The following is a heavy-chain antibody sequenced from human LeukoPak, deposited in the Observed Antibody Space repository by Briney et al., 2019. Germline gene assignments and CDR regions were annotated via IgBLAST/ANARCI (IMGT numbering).Heavy chain of an antibody. CDR3: ARGPRYYGSGTYYFDY. D-gene: IGHD3-10*01. Sequence: GXSVXXSXXASGYTFTTNXIXXVRQXPGQGLXXXXXXNTNTGNPTYTQGFTGRFFFSLDTSVNTAYLQISSLKTEDIAVYYCARGPRYYGSGTYYFDYWGQGTLVTVSS. CDR1: GYTFTTNX. V-gene: IGHV7-4-1*02. CDR2: XNTNTGNP. J-gene: IGHJ4*02.